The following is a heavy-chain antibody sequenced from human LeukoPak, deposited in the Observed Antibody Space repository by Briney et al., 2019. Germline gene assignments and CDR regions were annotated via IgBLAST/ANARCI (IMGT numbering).Heavy chain of an antibody. Sequence: ASVKVSCKASGYTFTSYYMHWVRQAPGQGLEWMGIINPSGGSTSYAQKFQGRVTMTRDTSTSTVYMELSSLRSEDTAVYYCARDQSMPYYYYYYMDVWGKGTTVTISS. D-gene: IGHD2-2*01. V-gene: IGHV1-46*01. CDR3: ARDQSMPYYYYYYMDV. J-gene: IGHJ6*03. CDR1: GYTFTSYY. CDR2: INPSGGST.